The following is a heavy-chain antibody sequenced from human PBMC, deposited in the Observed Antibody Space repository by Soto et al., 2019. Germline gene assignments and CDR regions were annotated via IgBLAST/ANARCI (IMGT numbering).Heavy chain of an antibody. J-gene: IGHJ4*02. D-gene: IGHD3-3*01. Sequence: GSLRLSCAASGFTFGSNWMSWVRQAPGKGLEWVANIKRDGSEKYYVDSVKGRFTISRDNAKNTLYLQMNSPRADDTAVYYCASLEWESTGYADYWGQGTLVTVSP. CDR2: IKRDGSEK. V-gene: IGHV3-7*03. CDR3: ASLEWESTGYADY. CDR1: GFTFGSNW.